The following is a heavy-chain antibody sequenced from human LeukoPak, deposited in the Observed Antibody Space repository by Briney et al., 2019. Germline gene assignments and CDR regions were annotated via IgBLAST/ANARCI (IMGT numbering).Heavy chain of an antibody. Sequence: GGSLRLSCAASGFTFNSYGMHWVRQAPGKGLEWVAVIWYDGSKKLYADSGKGRFTISRDKSKNTLYLQMNSLRVEDTAVYYCARAGPYDAFDIWGQGTMVTVSS. CDR1: GFTFNSYG. CDR3: ARAGPYDAFDI. CDR2: IWYDGSKK. J-gene: IGHJ3*02. V-gene: IGHV3-33*01. D-gene: IGHD1-14*01.